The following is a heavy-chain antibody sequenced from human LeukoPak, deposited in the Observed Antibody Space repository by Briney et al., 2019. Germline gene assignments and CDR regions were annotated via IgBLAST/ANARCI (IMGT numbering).Heavy chain of an antibody. CDR1: GYSFTSYW. Sequence: GESLKISCKGSGYSFTSYWIGWVRQMPGKGLEWMGIIYPGDSGTRYSPSFQGQVTISADKSISTAYLQWSSLKASDTAMYYCARRYCSGGSCYSNFDYWGQGTLVTVSS. CDR2: IYPGDSGT. CDR3: ARRYCSGGSCYSNFDY. J-gene: IGHJ4*02. V-gene: IGHV5-51*01. D-gene: IGHD2-15*01.